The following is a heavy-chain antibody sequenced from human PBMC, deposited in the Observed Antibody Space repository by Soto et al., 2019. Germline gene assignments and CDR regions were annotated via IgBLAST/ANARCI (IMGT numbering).Heavy chain of an antibody. V-gene: IGHV1-69*06. D-gene: IGHD3-22*01. CDR2: IIPIFGTA. CDR3: ARGYYYDSSVQAALDY. J-gene: IGHJ4*02. Sequence: SGKVSCKASRGTFSSYAISWVRQAPGQGLEWMGGIIPIFGTANYAQKFQGRVTITADKSTSTAYMELSSLRSEDTAVYYCARGYYYDSSVQAALDYWGQGTLVTVSS. CDR1: RGTFSSYA.